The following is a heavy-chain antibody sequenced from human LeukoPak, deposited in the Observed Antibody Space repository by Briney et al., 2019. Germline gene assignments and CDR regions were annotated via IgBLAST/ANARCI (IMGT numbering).Heavy chain of an antibody. Sequence: GGSLRLSCAASGFTFTNAWMSWVRQAPGKGLEWVGRIKSKGDGETTDYTAPVKGRFTMLRDDSKATLYLQMNYVIVEDTAVYFCATDLGLTMIRGVLVSWGQGALVSVSP. CDR3: ATDLGLTMIRGVLVS. V-gene: IGHV3-15*01. J-gene: IGHJ4*02. D-gene: IGHD3-10*01. CDR1: GFTFTNAW. CDR2: IKSKGDGETT.